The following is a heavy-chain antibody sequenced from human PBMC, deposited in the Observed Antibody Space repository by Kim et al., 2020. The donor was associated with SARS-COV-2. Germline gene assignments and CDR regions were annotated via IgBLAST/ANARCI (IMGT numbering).Heavy chain of an antibody. CDR1: GFTFSDYY. D-gene: IGHD3-10*01. CDR3: ARLGGDYGSGSQHFDY. Sequence: GGSLRLSCAASGFTFSDYYMSWIRQAPGKGLEWVSYISSSSSYTNYADSVKGRFTISRDNAKNSLYLQMNSLRAEDTAVYYCARLGGDYGSGSQHFDYWGQGTLVTVSS. J-gene: IGHJ4*02. V-gene: IGHV3-11*06. CDR2: ISSSSSYT.